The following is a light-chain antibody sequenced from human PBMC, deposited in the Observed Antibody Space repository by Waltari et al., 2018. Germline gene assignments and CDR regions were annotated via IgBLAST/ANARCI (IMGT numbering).Light chain of an antibody. J-gene: IGKJ4*01. Sequence: DIVMTQSPSSMAVSMGERATINCKSSESVLYSSNNKNHLAWYQQKPGQPPKLLLYWASTRNSGVPDRFSGSGSETDFTLTVTSLQAEDAAVYYCQQYYSTPLTFGGGTRVEI. CDR1: ESVLYSSNNKNH. CDR2: WAS. V-gene: IGKV4-1*01. CDR3: QQYYSTPLT.